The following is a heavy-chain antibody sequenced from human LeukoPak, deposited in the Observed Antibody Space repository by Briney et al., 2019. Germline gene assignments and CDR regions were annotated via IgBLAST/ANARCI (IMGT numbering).Heavy chain of an antibody. J-gene: IGHJ4*02. CDR1: GFTFNNYW. Sequence: GGSLRLFCVASGFTFNNYWMNWVRQAPGKGLEWVAIIKQDGNEKYYVDSVKGRFTISRDNAKNSLYLQMNSLRAEDTAVYYCVAGKEKWGQGTLVTVSS. D-gene: IGHD6-19*01. CDR2: IKQDGNEK. V-gene: IGHV3-7*02. CDR3: VAGKEK.